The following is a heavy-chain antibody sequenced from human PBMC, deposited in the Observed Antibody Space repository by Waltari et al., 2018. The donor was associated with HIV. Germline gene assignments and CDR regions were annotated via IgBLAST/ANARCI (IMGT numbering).Heavy chain of an antibody. CDR1: GFTVSSVS. CDR3: ARDTTVVGTRYFDY. CDR2: IHSSGGT. D-gene: IGHD6-13*01. V-gene: IGHV3-53*01. Sequence: EVQLVESGGGLIQPGGSLRLSCAASGFTVSSVSLSWVRQSPGKGLGWVSVIHSSGGTNYADSVKGRFTISRDNSKNTLYLQMNSLGAEDTAVYYCARDTTVVGTRYFDYWGRGTLVTVSS. J-gene: IGHJ4*02.